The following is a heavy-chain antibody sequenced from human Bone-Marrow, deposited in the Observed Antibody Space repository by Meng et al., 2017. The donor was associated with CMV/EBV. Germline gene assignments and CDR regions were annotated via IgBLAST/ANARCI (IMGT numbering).Heavy chain of an antibody. CDR1: GFTFSSYS. CDR3: ARESALYSSGRFDP. D-gene: IGHD6-19*01. J-gene: IGHJ5*02. CDR2: ISSSSSYI. V-gene: IGHV3-21*01. Sequence: GGSLRLSCAASGFTFSSYSMNWVRQAPGKGLEWVSSISSSSSYIYYADSVKGRFTISRDNAKNSLYLQMNSLRAEDTAVYYCARESALYSSGRFDPWGQGTLVTVYS.